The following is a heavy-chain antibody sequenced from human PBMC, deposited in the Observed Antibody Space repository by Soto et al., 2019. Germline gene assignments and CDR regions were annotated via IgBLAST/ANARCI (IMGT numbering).Heavy chain of an antibody. V-gene: IGHV1-18*01. CDR1: VYTFTSYG. CDR3: ARDRLETIFGVVTSYGMDV. CDR2: ISAYNGNT. Sequence: ASVTVCCKASVYTFTSYGSSWVRQAPGQGLEWMGWISAYNGNTNYAQKLQGRVTMTTDTSTSTAYMELRSLRSDDTAVYYCARDRLETIFGVVTSYGMDVRGQGTTVTVSS. J-gene: IGHJ6*02. D-gene: IGHD3-3*01.